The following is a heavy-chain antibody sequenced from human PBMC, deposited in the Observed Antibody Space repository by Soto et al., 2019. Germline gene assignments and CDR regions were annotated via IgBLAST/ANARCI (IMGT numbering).Heavy chain of an antibody. V-gene: IGHV3-33*01. Sequence: SLRLSCAASGFTFSNYGMHWVRQAPGKGLEWVAIIWHDGNNKYYADSVRGRFITSRDNSKNRLYLQMNSLRAEDTAVYYCASDLVGASDSYGLDVWGKGTPVTVSS. J-gene: IGHJ6*04. CDR1: GFTFSNYG. CDR3: ASDLVGASDSYGLDV. D-gene: IGHD1-26*01. CDR2: IWHDGNNK.